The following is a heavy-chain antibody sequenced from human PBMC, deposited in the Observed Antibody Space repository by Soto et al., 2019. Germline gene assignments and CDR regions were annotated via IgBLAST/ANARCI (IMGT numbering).Heavy chain of an antibody. CDR1: GYTFTNYG. CDR2: INAGNGNT. D-gene: IGHD4-17*01. J-gene: IGHJ4*02. V-gene: IGHV1-3*01. Sequence: ASVKVSCKTSGYTFTNYGFNWVRQAPGQGLEWMGWINAGNGNTKYSQKFQGRVTITRDTSASTAYMELSSLRSEDTAVYYCARDHPVTSYGDYGGYWGQGTLVTVSS. CDR3: ARDHPVTSYGDYGGY.